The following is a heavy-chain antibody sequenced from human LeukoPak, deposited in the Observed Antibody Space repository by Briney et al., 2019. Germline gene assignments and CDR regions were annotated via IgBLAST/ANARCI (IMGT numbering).Heavy chain of an antibody. Sequence: PGGSLRLSCAASGFTFDDYGMSWVRQAPGKGLEWVSGINWNGGSTGYADSVKGRFTVSRDNAKNSLYLQMNSLRAEDMALYYCAKDEYDFWSGYQFDYWGQGTLVTVSS. J-gene: IGHJ4*02. V-gene: IGHV3-20*04. CDR3: AKDEYDFWSGYQFDY. CDR2: INWNGGST. D-gene: IGHD3-3*01. CDR1: GFTFDDYG.